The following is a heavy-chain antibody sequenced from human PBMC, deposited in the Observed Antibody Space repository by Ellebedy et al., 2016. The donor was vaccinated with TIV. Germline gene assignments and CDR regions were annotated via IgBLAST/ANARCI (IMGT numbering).Heavy chain of an antibody. Sequence: LSLTCAASGFTFEDYVMHWIRQPPGKGLEWVTVISWDGTMTYHADSVKGRFTVSRDNKKNLLYLQMNSLKTEDTAVYYCGKDLDVLTGSDFWGQGTLVTVSS. V-gene: IGHV3-43*01. CDR2: ISWDGTMT. J-gene: IGHJ4*02. CDR3: GKDLDVLTGSDF. CDR1: GFTFEDYV. D-gene: IGHD3-9*01.